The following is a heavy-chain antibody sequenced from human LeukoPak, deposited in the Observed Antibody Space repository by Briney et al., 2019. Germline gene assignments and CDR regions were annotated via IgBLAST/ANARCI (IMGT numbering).Heavy chain of an antibody. V-gene: IGHV3-11*04. CDR3: ARGFRRGYSYGYNFDY. CDR2: ISSSGSTI. CDR1: GFTFSDYY. D-gene: IGHD5-18*01. J-gene: IGHJ4*02. Sequence: GGSLRLSCAASGFTFSDYYMSWIRQAPGKGLEWVSYISSSGSTIYYADYVKGRFTISRDNAKNSLYLQMNSLRAEDAAVYYCARGFRRGYSYGYNFDYWGQGTLVTVSS.